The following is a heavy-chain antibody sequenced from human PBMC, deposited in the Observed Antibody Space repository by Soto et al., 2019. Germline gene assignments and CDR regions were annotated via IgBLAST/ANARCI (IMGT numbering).Heavy chain of an antibody. V-gene: IGHV3-20*04. CDR3: ARLVTDIVLFVAVPAYYYGMDF. Sequence: GGSLDLPCAAPGLTFNVYGMSWARQAPGKGLEWVPGINWNGGSTGYADSVKGGFTISRDNAKNSLYLQMNSLRAEDTALYYCARLVTDIVLFVAVPAYYYGMDFWGQGTTVTVSS. CDR2: INWNGGST. CDR1: GLTFNVYG. J-gene: IGHJ6*02. D-gene: IGHD2-15*01.